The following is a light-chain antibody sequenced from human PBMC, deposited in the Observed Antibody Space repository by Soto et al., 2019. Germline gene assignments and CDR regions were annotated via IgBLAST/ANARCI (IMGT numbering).Light chain of an antibody. CDR1: QNIDSY. CDR2: AAS. J-gene: IGKJ2*01. V-gene: IGKV1-39*01. Sequence: DIQMTQYPSSLSASVGDKVTITCRASQNIDSYLNWYQQKQGKSPKLLIYAASSLQSGVPSRFSGSGSGTDFTLTISSLQHEDFATYYCHQSYSALFTFGQGTKLEIK. CDR3: HQSYSALFT.